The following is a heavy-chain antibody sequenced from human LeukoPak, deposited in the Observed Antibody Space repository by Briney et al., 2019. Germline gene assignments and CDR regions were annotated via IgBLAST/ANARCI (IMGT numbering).Heavy chain of an antibody. CDR3: ARIKSSGWGAGMDV. J-gene: IGHJ6*03. D-gene: IGHD6-19*01. V-gene: IGHV4-4*07. CDR2: IYTSGST. Sequence: SETLSLTCTVSGGSISSYYWSWIRQPAGKGLEWIGRIYTSGSTKYNPSLKSRVTMSVDTSKNQFSLKLSSVTAADTAVYCCARIKSSGWGAGMDVWGKGTTVTISS. CDR1: GGSISSYY.